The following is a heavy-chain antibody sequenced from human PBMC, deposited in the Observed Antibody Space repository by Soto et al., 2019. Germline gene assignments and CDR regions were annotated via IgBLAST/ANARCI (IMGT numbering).Heavy chain of an antibody. J-gene: IGHJ4*02. CDR1: GFTFSSYS. CDR3: ARDVGGSNAMFDY. Sequence: EVQLVESGGGLVQPGGSLRLSCAASGFTFSSYSMNWVRQAPGEGLQWVSTIRADGSATHYADSVKGRFTISRDNSKSTLYLQMNTLRAEETALYYCARDVGGSNAMFDYWGQGTVVTVSS. V-gene: IGHV3-23*04. D-gene: IGHD5-12*01. CDR2: IRADGSAT.